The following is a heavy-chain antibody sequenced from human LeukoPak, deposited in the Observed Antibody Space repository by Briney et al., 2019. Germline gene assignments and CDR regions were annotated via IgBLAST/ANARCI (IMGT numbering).Heavy chain of an antibody. CDR2: INSNGGST. J-gene: IGHJ4*02. CDR3: AREGWDASSSWYSEPTHYFDY. D-gene: IGHD6-13*01. Sequence: GGSLRLSCAASGFTFSSYAVHWVRQAPGKGLEYVSAINSNGGSTYYANSVKGRFTISRDNSKNTLYLQMGSLRAKDMAVYYCAREGWDASSSWYSEPTHYFDYWGQGTLVTVSS. V-gene: IGHV3-64*01. CDR1: GFTFSSYA.